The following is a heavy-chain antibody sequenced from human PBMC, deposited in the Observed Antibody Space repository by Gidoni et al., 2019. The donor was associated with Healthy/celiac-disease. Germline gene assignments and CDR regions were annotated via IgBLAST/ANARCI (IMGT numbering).Heavy chain of an antibody. D-gene: IGHD6-13*01. Sequence: EVQLVESGGGLVKPGGSLRLSCAASGFTFSSYSMNWVRQAPGKVLEWVSSISSSSSYIYYADSVKGRFTISRDNAKNSLYLQMNSLRAEDTAVYYCARESYSSSPTGMDVWGQGTTVTVSS. CDR3: ARESYSSSPTGMDV. CDR1: GFTFSSYS. J-gene: IGHJ6*02. V-gene: IGHV3-21*01. CDR2: ISSSSSYI.